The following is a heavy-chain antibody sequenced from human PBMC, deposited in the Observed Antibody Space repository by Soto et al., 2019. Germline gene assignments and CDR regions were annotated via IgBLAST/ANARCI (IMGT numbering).Heavy chain of an antibody. D-gene: IGHD5-12*01. J-gene: IGHJ4*02. CDR2: IYYSGST. CDR3: ARVRSGYDGINPDY. V-gene: IGHV4-30-4*01. CDR1: GGSISSGDYY. Sequence: QVQLQESGPGLVKPSQTLSLTCTVSGGSISSGDYYWSWIRQPPGKGLEWIGYIYYSGSTYYNPSLKGRVTISVDTSQNQFSLKLGSVTAADTAVYYCARVRSGYDGINPDYWGQGTLVTVSS.